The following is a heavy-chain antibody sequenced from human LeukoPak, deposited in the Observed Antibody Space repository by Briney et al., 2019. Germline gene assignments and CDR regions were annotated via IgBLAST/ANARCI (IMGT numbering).Heavy chain of an antibody. CDR2: ISSNGGST. J-gene: IGHJ4*02. V-gene: IGHV3-64D*06. Sequence: GGSLRLSCSASGFTFSRYAMNWVRQAPGKGLEYVSAISSNGGSTYYADSVKGRFTISRDNSRNTLHLQMSSLRVEDTAVYYCVKDSSSGSYFDYWGQGTLVTVSS. D-gene: IGHD3-10*01. CDR3: VKDSSSGSYFDY. CDR1: GFTFSRYA.